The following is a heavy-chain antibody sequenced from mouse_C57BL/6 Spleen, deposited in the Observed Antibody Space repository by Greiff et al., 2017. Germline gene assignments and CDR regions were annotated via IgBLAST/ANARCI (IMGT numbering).Heavy chain of an antibody. Sequence: VQLQQPGAELVKPGASVKVSCKASGYTFTSYWMHWVKQRPGQGLEWIGRIHPSDSDTNYNQKFKGKATLTVDKSSSTAYMQLSSLTSEDVAVYCCAIWPLYYGSSFYYYAMDYWGQGTSVTVSS. CDR1: GYTFTSYW. CDR3: AIWPLYYGSSFYYYAMDY. CDR2: IHPSDSDT. V-gene: IGHV1-74*01. J-gene: IGHJ4*01. D-gene: IGHD1-1*01.